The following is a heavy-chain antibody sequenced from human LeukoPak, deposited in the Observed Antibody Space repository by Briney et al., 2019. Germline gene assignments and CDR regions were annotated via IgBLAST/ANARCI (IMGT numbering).Heavy chain of an antibody. J-gene: IGHJ6*02. CDR3: ARGGPLWFGESTYGMDV. D-gene: IGHD3-10*01. CDR1: GGSISSSNW. V-gene: IGHV4-4*02. CDR2: IYHSGSS. Sequence: SGTLSLTCAVFGGSISSSNWWTWVRQPPGKGLEWIGEIYHSGSSNYNSSLKSRVTISVDTSKNQFSLKLSSVTAADTAVYYCARGGPLWFGESTYGMDVWGQGTTVTVSS.